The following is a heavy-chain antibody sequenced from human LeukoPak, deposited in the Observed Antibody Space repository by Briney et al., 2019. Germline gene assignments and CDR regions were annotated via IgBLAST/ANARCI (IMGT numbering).Heavy chain of an antibody. CDR3: SRENGAFSPFGY. CDR1: GGSLSRGGDY. D-gene: IGHD2-8*01. V-gene: IGHV4-61*03. Sequence: SETLSLTCTVSGGSLSRGGDYWTWIRQPPGQGLEWIGEVSLSGLTNYNPSLSSRIIMALDTSKNHLSLHLTSVTAADTAVYYCSRENGAFSPFGYWGQGYLVTVLS. CDR2: VSLSGLT. J-gene: IGHJ4*02.